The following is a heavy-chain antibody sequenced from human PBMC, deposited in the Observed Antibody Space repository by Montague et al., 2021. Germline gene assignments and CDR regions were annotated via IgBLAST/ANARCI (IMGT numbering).Heavy chain of an antibody. Sequence: SETLSLTCTVSSGSIISTRYCWVWHPPPTGKGLQWIRFIYCSTSTYPSPSLQSPVTISVDTTKNPLSLKLSSVTAADTAVYYCASSSRWRWPQSYFDYWGQGTLVTVSS. J-gene: IGHJ4*02. D-gene: IGHD5-24*01. V-gene: IGHV4-39*02. CDR2: IYCSTST. CDR1: SGSIISTRYC. CDR3: ASSSRWRWPQSYFDY.